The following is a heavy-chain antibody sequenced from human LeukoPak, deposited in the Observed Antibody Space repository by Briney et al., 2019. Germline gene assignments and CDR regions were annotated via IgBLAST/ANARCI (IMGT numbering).Heavy chain of an antibody. J-gene: IGHJ6*03. D-gene: IGHD6-6*01. Sequence: ASVKVSCKASGYTFTSYYMHWVRQAPGQGLEWMGLINPTGGSTGYAQKFQGRVTMTTDTSTSTVYMELRSLRSDDTAVYYCAREGLRSIAARRGTRDYMDVWGKGTTVIVSS. CDR3: AREGLRSIAARRGTRDYMDV. CDR2: INPTGGST. CDR1: GYTFTSYY. V-gene: IGHV1-46*01.